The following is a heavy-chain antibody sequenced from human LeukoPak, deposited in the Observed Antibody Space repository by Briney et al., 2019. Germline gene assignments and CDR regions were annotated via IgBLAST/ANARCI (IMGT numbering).Heavy chain of an antibody. J-gene: IGHJ5*02. V-gene: IGHV1-69*01. CDR2: IIPIFGTA. CDR3: ARDRVPNSGWYRWFDP. CDR1: GGTFSSYA. D-gene: IGHD6-19*01. Sequence: SVKVSCKASGGTFSSYAISWVRQAPGQGLEWMGGIIPIFGTANYAQKFQGRVTITADESTSTAYMELSSLRSEDTAVYYCARDRVPNSGWYRWFDPWGQGTLVTVSS.